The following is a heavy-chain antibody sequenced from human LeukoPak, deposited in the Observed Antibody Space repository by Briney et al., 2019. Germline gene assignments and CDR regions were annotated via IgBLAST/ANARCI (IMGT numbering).Heavy chain of an antibody. D-gene: IGHD4-17*01. Sequence: PGGSLRLSCVTSGFSFSSYAINWVRQAPGKGLGWVSAVTGNGRSIYYADSVKGRFTISRDNAKNSLFLQMNSLRAEDTAVYYCARRTGLGKATVPFGGHFDSWGQGTLVVVSS. J-gene: IGHJ4*02. CDR1: GFSFSSYA. CDR3: ARRTGLGKATVPFGGHFDS. V-gene: IGHV3-21*06. CDR2: VTGNGRSI.